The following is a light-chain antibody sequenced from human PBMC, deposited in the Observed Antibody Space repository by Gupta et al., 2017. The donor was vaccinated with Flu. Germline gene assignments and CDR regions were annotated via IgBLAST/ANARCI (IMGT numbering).Light chain of an antibody. Sequence: DIQMTQSPSSLSASVGDRITITCRASQNIRRYLNWYQQKPGKAPNLLIYAASTWQSGVPSRFSGSGSGTDFTLTSTRLLPEDFATYYCQQSSTTPSFAGGTRVEIK. V-gene: IGKV1-39*01. CDR2: AAS. CDR3: QQSSTTPS. CDR1: QNIRRY. J-gene: IGKJ4*01.